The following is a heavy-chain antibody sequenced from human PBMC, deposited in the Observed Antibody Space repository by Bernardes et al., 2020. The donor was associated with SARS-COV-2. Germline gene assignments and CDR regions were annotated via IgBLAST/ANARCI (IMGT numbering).Heavy chain of an antibody. J-gene: IGHJ4*02. CDR3: ARVDFSNLYYFDY. V-gene: IGHV3-21*06. D-gene: IGHD4-4*01. CDR1: GFTFSSYT. Sequence: GALRFSCAASGFTFSSYTMNWVRQAPGKGLEWISSISTSSSYISYSDSVRGRFTISRDNAKNTVSLQMNSLRAEDTAVYYCARVDFSNLYYFDYWGQGTPVTVSS. CDR2: ISTSSSYI.